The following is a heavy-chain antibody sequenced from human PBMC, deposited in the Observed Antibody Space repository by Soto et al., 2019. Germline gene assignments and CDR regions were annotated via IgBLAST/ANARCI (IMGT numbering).Heavy chain of an antibody. V-gene: IGHV3-23*01. J-gene: IGHJ4*02. D-gene: IGHD2-2*02. CDR3: ANLLAYTHSPFAY. Sequence: EVQLLESGGGLVQPGGSLRLSCAASGFTFSSYAMSWVRQAPGKGLEWVSAISGSGGSTYYADSVKGRFTIARDNSKNTLYLQMNSLRAEDTAVYYCANLLAYTHSPFAYWGQGTLVTVSS. CDR2: ISGSGGST. CDR1: GFTFSSYA.